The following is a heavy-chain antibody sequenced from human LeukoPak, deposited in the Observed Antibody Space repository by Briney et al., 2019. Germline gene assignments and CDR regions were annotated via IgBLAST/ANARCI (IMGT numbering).Heavy chain of an antibody. CDR2: ISSSGGSI. CDR3: AAAGFDY. Sequence: GILRLSCAASGFTFSGSEMNWVRQAPGKGLEWVSGISSSGGSIYYADSVRGRFTISRDNAKKSLHLQMNSLRAEDTAVYYCAAAGFDYWGQGTLVTVSS. J-gene: IGHJ4*02. CDR1: GFTFSGSE. V-gene: IGHV3-48*03.